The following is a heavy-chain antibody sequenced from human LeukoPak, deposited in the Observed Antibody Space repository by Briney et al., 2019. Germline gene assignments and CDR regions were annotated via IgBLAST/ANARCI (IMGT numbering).Heavy chain of an antibody. Sequence: SETLPLTCSVSGGSISSYYWSWIRQPPGKGLEWIGYIYYSGSTNYNPSLKSRVTISVDTSKNQFSLKLSSVTAADTAVYYCARARSRFLEWLGMTEHYYFDYWGQGTLVTVSS. D-gene: IGHD3-3*01. CDR1: GGSISSYY. J-gene: IGHJ4*02. V-gene: IGHV4-59*08. CDR2: IYYSGST. CDR3: ARARSRFLEWLGMTEHYYFDY.